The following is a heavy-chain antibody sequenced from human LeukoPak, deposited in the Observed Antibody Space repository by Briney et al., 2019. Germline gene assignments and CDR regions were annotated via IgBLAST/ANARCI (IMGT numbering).Heavy chain of an antibody. Sequence: PSETLSLTCTVSGGSISSYYWSWIRQPPGKGLEWIGYIYYSGSTNYNPSLKSRVTISVDTSKNQFSLKLSSVTAADTAVYYCARENYDFWSGAGGTSAFDIWGQGTMVTVSS. CDR2: IYYSGST. V-gene: IGHV4-59*01. CDR1: GGSISSYY. D-gene: IGHD3-3*01. CDR3: ARENYDFWSGAGGTSAFDI. J-gene: IGHJ3*02.